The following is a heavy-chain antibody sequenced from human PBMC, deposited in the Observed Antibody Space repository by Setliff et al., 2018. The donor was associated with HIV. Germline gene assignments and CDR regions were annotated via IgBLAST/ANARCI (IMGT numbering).Heavy chain of an antibody. CDR3: ASHAKIVDTGLFDY. Sequence: GASVKVSCKSSGYNFDFHYVHWVRQAPGQGFEWLGVINPTAGSTTLEQKFQGRLTLTRDASTETVYMELTSLRSGDTAVYYCASHAKIVDTGLFDYWGQGTQVTVSS. V-gene: IGHV1-46*02. J-gene: IGHJ4*02. CDR2: INPTAGST. CDR1: GYNFDFHY. D-gene: IGHD3-22*01.